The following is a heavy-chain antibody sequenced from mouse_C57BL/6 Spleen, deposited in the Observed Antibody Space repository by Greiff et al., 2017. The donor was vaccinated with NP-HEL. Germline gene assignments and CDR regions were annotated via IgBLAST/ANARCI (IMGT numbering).Heavy chain of an antibody. D-gene: IGHD3-2*02. CDR2: IDPETGGT. V-gene: IGHV1-15*01. CDR1: GYPFTDYE. CDR3: TRADSSGPLAY. J-gene: IGHJ3*01. Sequence: QVQLQQSGAALVRPGASVTLSCQASGYPFTDYEMHWVTQTPVHGLEWIGAIDPETGGTAYNQKFKGKGRLTADKSTSKAYLDLRSRTSEAEAVYYCTRADSSGPLAYWGQGTLLTVSA.